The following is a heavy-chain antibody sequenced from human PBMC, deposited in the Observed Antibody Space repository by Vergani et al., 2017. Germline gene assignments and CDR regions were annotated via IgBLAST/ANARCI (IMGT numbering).Heavy chain of an antibody. CDR3: ASRSPYSSLDY. V-gene: IGHV4-59*08. CDR2: IYYSGST. Sequence: QVQLPESGPGLVKPSETLSLTCTVSGGSISSYYWSWIRQPPGKGLEWIGYIYYSGSTNYNPSLKSRVTISVDTSKNQFSLKLSSVTAADTAVYYCASRSPYSSLDYWGQGTLVTVSS. J-gene: IGHJ4*02. CDR1: GGSISSYY. D-gene: IGHD6-13*01.